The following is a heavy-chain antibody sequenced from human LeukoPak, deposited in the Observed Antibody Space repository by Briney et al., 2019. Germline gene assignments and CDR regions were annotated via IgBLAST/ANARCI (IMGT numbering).Heavy chain of an antibody. J-gene: IGHJ3*02. D-gene: IGHD2-2*03. CDR2: ISWNRGSI. CDR1: GFTFDDYA. Sequence: GGSLRLSCAASGFTFDDYAMHWVRQAPGKGLQWVSGISWNRGSIGYADSVKGRFTISRVNAKNSLYLQMNSLRAEDMALYYCAKSRGYCSSTSCSLYDAFDIWGQGTMVTVSS. CDR3: AKSRGYCSSTSCSLYDAFDI. V-gene: IGHV3-9*03.